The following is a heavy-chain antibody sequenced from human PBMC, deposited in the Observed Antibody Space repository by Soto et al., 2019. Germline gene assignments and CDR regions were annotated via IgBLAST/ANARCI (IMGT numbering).Heavy chain of an antibody. V-gene: IGHV3-11*05. CDR3: ARDRGLYYDSSGCWFDP. D-gene: IGHD3-22*01. J-gene: IGHJ5*02. Sequence: PVGSLRLSCAASGFTFSDYYMSWIRQAPGKGLEWVSYISSSSSYTNYADSVKGRFTISRDNAKNSLYLQMNSLRAEDTAVYYCARDRGLYYDSSGCWFDPWGQGTLVTVSS. CDR2: ISSSSSYT. CDR1: GFTFSDYY.